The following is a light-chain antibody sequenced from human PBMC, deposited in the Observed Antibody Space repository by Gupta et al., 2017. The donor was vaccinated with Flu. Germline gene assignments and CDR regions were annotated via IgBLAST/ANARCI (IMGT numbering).Light chain of an antibody. CDR3: QQRTNWLWT. Sequence: GGRATLSCRASQSVGTSLAWYQQKPGQAPRLLIYGASNRATGIPARFSGSGSGTDFTLTISRLEPEDFVVYYCQQRTNWLWTFGPGTKVEIK. CDR1: QSVGTS. V-gene: IGKV3-11*01. CDR2: GAS. J-gene: IGKJ1*01.